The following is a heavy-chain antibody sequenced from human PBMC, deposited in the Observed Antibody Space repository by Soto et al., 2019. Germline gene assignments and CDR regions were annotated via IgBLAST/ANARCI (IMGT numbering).Heavy chain of an antibody. Sequence: QVQLVQSGAEVKQPGSSVKVSCKASGGSFSSYAISWVRQAPGQGLEWMGGIIPLLGTVNYAQKFEDRVSITADDSTTTAYMDLSGLSSEVTAVYYCARGVWEWSGVSCCGWGDAWGQGTLISVSS. J-gene: IGHJ5*02. CDR1: GGSFSSYA. V-gene: IGHV1-69*01. CDR2: IIPLLGTV. CDR3: ARGVWEWSGVSCCGWGDA. D-gene: IGHD3-3*01.